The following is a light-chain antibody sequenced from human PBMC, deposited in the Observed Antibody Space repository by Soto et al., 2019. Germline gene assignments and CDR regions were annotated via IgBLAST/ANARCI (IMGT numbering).Light chain of an antibody. CDR1: SSDIGGYYY. Sequence: QSALTQPASVSGSPGQSITISCTGTSSDIGGYYYVSWYQHHPGKAPKLLIYQVTNRPSRVSNRFSGSKSGNTASLTVSGLQAEDEADYYCSSYAGSNNPYVFGTGTKLTVL. CDR2: QVT. V-gene: IGLV2-14*01. J-gene: IGLJ1*01. CDR3: SSYAGSNNPYV.